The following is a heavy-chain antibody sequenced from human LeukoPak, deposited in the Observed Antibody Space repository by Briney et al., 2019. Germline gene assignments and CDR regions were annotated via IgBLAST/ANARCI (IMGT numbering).Heavy chain of an antibody. V-gene: IGHV1-2*02. CDR2: INPDNGGT. D-gene: IGHD5-12*01. CDR3: ARDPSNSGYDYLYYFDY. J-gene: IGHJ4*02. Sequence: SVKVFCKASGYTFTGCCMHWVRKAPGQVLGWMGRINPDNGGTNYAQKFQGRVTMTRDMSISTAYMELSRLRSDDTAVYYCARDPSNSGYDYLYYFDYWGQGTLVTVSS. CDR1: GYTFTGCC.